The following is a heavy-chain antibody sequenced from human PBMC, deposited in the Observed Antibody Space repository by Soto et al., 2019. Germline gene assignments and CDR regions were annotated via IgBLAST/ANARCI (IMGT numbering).Heavy chain of an antibody. V-gene: IGHV4-61*01. CDR2: IYHSGRT. J-gene: IGHJ4*02. CDR3: AGGHSNSPADFVS. CDR1: GGSVNSDSYY. Sequence: PSETLSLTCTVSGGSVNSDSYYWSWIRQPPGKGLEWIGYIYHSGRTNYNPSLKSRVTISIDSSRNQFSLKLSSVTAADTAVFYCAGGHSNSPADFVSLDPETL. D-gene: IGHD6-6*01.